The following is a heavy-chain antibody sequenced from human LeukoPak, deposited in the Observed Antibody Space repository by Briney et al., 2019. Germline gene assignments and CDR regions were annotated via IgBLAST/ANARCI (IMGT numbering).Heavy chain of an antibody. CDR1: GFTFSSYS. Sequence: PGGCLRLSCAASGFTFSSYSMNWVRQAPGKGLECVSSISSISSYIYYADSMKGRFTISRDNAKNSLYLQMNSLRAEDTAVYYCARLLWFGELSPHDYWGQGTLVTVSS. CDR2: ISSISSYI. J-gene: IGHJ4*02. CDR3: ARLLWFGELSPHDY. V-gene: IGHV3-21*01. D-gene: IGHD3-10*01.